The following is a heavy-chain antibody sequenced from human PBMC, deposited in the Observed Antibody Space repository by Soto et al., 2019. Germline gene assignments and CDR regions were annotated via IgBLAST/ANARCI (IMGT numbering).Heavy chain of an antibody. CDR1: GFTFSSYG. V-gene: IGHV3-30*18. CDR3: GKVSTYYYDSTFDY. D-gene: IGHD3-22*01. J-gene: IGHJ4*02. CDR2: ISYDGNYK. Sequence: GGSLRLSCAAPGFTFSSYGMHWVRQAPGKGLEWVAIISYDGNYKYYADSVKGRFTISRDNSKNTLYLQMNSLRAEDTAVYYCGKVSTYYYDSTFDYWGQGTLVTVSS.